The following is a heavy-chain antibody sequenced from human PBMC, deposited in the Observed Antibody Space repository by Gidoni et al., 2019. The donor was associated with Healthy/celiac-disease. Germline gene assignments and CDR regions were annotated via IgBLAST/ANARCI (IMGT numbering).Heavy chain of an antibody. CDR3: ARETPDY. D-gene: IGHD2-15*01. Sequence: QVQLVESGGGVVQPGRSLRLSCAASGFTFSSYAMHWVRQAPGKGLEWVAVISYDGSNKYYADSVKGRFTISRDNSKNTLYLQMNSLRAEDTAVYYCARETPDYWGQGTLVTVSS. CDR2: ISYDGSNK. J-gene: IGHJ4*02. CDR1: GFTFSSYA. V-gene: IGHV3-30-3*01.